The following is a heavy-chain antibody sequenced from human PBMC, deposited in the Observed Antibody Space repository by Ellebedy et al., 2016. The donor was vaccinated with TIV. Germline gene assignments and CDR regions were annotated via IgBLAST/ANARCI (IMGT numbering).Heavy chain of an antibody. CDR3: ARISGGWGFDY. CDR2: IDWDADK. Sequence: SGPTLVKPTQTLTLTCTSSGFSLRTGRLSVGWIRQPPGKALEWLARIDWDADKFYSTSLRTRLTISKDSSENQVVLTMTNMDPEDTATYYCARISGGWGFDYWGQGALVTVSS. CDR1: GFSLRTGRLS. V-gene: IGHV2-70*17. J-gene: IGHJ4*02. D-gene: IGHD2-15*01.